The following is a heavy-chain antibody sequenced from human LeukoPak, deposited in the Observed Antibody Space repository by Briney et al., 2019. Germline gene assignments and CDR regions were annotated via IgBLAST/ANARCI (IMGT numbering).Heavy chain of an antibody. CDR2: IRQDGSEK. D-gene: IGHD3-3*01. Sequence: GGSLRLSCAASGFTFSGYWMSWVRQAPGKGLEWVANIRQDGSEKYYVDSVKGRFTISRDNAKNSLYLQMNSLRAEDTAVYYCARRGPLIFGVVSAFDYWGQGTLVTVSS. CDR3: ARRGPLIFGVVSAFDY. J-gene: IGHJ4*02. V-gene: IGHV3-7*01. CDR1: GFTFSGYW.